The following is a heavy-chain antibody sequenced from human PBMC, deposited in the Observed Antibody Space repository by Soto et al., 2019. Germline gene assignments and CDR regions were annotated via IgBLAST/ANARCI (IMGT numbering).Heavy chain of an antibody. J-gene: IGHJ4*02. CDR3: ARVAVNDPAY. V-gene: IGHV4-34*01. D-gene: IGHD4-17*01. CDR2: INHSGST. CDR1: GGSFSGYY. Sequence: SETLSLTCAVYGGSFSGYYWSWIRQPPGKGLEWIGEINHSGSTNYNPSLKSRVTISVDTSKNQFSLKLSSVTAADTAVYYCARVAVNDPAYWGQGTLVPVSS.